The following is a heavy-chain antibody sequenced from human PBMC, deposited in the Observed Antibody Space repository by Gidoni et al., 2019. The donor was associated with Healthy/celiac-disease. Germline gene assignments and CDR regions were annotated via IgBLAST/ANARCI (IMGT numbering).Heavy chain of an antibody. D-gene: IGHD3-22*01. V-gene: IGHV1-18*04. Sequence: QVQLVQSGAEVKKPGASVKVPCTASGYTFTRSGISWVRQAPGQGLEWMGWISAYNGNTNYAQKLQGRVTMTTDTSTSTAYMELRSLRSDDTAVYYCARGFPSPYYYDSRAEDFQHWGQGTLVTVSS. CDR3: ARGFPSPYYYDSRAEDFQH. J-gene: IGHJ1*01. CDR1: GYTFTRSG. CDR2: ISAYNGNT.